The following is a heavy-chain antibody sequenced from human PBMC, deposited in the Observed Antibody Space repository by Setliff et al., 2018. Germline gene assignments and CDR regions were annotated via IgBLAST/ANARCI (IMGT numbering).Heavy chain of an antibody. V-gene: IGHV1-46*01. CDR1: GYTFTTYY. J-gene: IGHJ4*02. CDR2: INPSDGST. CDR3: ARESTAKNFWGEYSDY. Sequence: GASVKVSCTASGYTFTTYYMHWVRQAPGQGLEWMGVINPSDGSTTYAQKFQGRVKMTRDTSTNTVYMQLSSLRSEDTAVYYCARESTAKNFWGEYSDYWGQGTLVTVSS. D-gene: IGHD3-3*01.